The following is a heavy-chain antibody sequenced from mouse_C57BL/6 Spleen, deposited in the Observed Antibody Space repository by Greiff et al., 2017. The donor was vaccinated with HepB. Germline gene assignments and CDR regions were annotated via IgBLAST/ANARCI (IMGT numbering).Heavy chain of an antibody. D-gene: IGHD1-1*01. CDR2: IYPGNSDT. V-gene: IGHV1-5*01. CDR1: GYTFTSYW. J-gene: IGHJ1*03. Sequence: VQLQQSGTVLARPGASVKMSCKTSGYTFTSYWMHWVKQRPGQGLEWIGAIYPGNSDTSYNQKFKGKAKLTAVTSASTAYMELSSLTNEDSAVYYCTRGDYYGSSSHWYFDVWGTGTTVTVSS. CDR3: TRGDYYGSSSHWYFDV.